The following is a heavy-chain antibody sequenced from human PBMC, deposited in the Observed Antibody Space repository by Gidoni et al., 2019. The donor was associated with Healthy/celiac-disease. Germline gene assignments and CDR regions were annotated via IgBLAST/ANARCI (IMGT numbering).Heavy chain of an antibody. Sequence: EVQLLESGGGLVQPGGSLRLSCAASGFTFSSYAMSWVRQAPGKGLEWVSAISGSGGSTYYADSVKGRFTISRDNSKNTLYLQMNSLRAEDTAVYYCAKVPISGTVTRYYFDYWGQGTLVTVSS. J-gene: IGHJ4*02. CDR3: AKVPISGTVTRYYFDY. CDR1: GFTFSSYA. D-gene: IGHD4-17*01. V-gene: IGHV3-23*01. CDR2: ISGSGGST.